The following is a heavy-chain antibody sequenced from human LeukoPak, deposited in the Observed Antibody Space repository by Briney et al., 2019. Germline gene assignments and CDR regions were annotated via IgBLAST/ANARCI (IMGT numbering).Heavy chain of an antibody. CDR2: IIPIFGTA. J-gene: IGHJ4*02. D-gene: IGHD6-19*01. CDR3: ARDTTGYSSGWYYFDY. V-gene: IGHV1-69*13. CDR1: GGTFISYA. Sequence: SVKVSCKASGGTFISYAISWVRQAPGQGLEWMGGIIPIFGTANYAQKFQGRVTITADESTSTAYMELSSLRSEDTAVYYCARDTTGYSSGWYYFDYWGQGTLVTVSS.